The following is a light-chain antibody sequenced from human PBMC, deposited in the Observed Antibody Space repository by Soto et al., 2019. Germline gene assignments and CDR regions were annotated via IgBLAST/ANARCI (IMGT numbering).Light chain of an antibody. V-gene: IGKV3-20*01. CDR2: GAS. J-gene: IGKJ1*01. Sequence: EIVSTQSPGTLSMSPGERATLSCRASQSISSNYLAWYQQKPGQAPRLLIYGASSRATGIPDRFSGSGSGADFTLTFSRLEAEDFAVYYCQQYGSSPRTFGQGTKVEFK. CDR3: QQYGSSPRT. CDR1: QSISSNY.